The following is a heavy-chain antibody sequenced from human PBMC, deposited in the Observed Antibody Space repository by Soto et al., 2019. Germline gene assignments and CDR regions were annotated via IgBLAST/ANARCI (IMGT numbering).Heavy chain of an antibody. D-gene: IGHD5-12*01. Sequence: ASVKVSCKASGYTFTSYGISWVRQAPGQGLEWMGWISAYNGNTNYAQKLQGRVTMTTDTSTSTAYMELRSLRSDDTAVYYCARVLVATMRRYYYYGMDVWGQGTTVTVSS. V-gene: IGHV1-18*01. CDR2: ISAYNGNT. J-gene: IGHJ6*02. CDR1: GYTFTSYG. CDR3: ARVLVATMRRYYYYGMDV.